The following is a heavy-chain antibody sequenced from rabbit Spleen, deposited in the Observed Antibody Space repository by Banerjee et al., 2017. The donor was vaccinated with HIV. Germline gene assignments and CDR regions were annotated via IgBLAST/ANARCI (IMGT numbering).Heavy chain of an antibody. CDR2: IDPVFGIT. Sequence: QLEESAGGLVQPGGSLKLSCKASGFTLSSYYMNWVRQAPGKGLEWIGYIDPVFGITYYANWVNGRFTISSHNAQNTLYLQLNSLTAADTATYFCVRGASSSGYYNLWGPGTLVTVS. V-gene: IGHV1S7*01. CDR1: GFTLSSYY. D-gene: IGHD1-1*01. CDR3: VRGASSSGYYNL. J-gene: IGHJ4*01.